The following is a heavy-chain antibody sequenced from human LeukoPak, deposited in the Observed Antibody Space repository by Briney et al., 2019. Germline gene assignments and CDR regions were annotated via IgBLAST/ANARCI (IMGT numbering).Heavy chain of an antibody. V-gene: IGHV4-61*09. CDR1: GGSISSGSYY. J-gene: IGHJ6*03. Sequence: KSSETLSLTCTVSGGSISSGSYYWSWIRQPAGKGLEWIGHIYTSGSTNYNPSLKSRVTILVDTSKNQFSLKLSSVTAADTAVYYCARGGGSAAGTKFYYYYYYMDVWGKGTTVTVSS. CDR3: ARGGGSAAGTKFYYYYYYMDV. D-gene: IGHD6-13*01. CDR2: IYTSGST.